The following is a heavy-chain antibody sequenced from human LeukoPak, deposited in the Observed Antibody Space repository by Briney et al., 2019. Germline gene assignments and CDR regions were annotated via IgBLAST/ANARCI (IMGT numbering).Heavy chain of an antibody. CDR1: GFTFSDYY. Sequence: GGSLRLSCAASGFTFSDYYMSWIRQAPGKGLEWVANIKQDGSEKYYVDSVKGRFTISRDNAKNSLYLQMNSLRAEDTAVYYCARDPIWFGELLPFDYWGQGTLVTVSS. D-gene: IGHD3-10*01. CDR2: IKQDGSEK. V-gene: IGHV3-7*01. CDR3: ARDPIWFGELLPFDY. J-gene: IGHJ4*02.